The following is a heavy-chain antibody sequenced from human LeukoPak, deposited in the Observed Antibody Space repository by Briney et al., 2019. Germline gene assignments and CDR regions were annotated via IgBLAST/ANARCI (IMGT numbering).Heavy chain of an antibody. J-gene: IGHJ6*03. D-gene: IGHD4-17*01. Sequence: GASVKVSCKASGYTFTSYGISWVRQAPGQGLEWMGWISAYNGNTNYAQKLQGRVTMTTDTSTSTAYMELRSLRSDDTAVYYCAREGTTVTTDYYYYYMDVWDKGTTVTVSS. CDR2: ISAYNGNT. V-gene: IGHV1-18*01. CDR1: GYTFTSYG. CDR3: AREGTTVTTDYYYYYMDV.